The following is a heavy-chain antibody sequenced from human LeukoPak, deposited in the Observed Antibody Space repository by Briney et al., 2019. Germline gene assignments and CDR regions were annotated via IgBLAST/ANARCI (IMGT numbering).Heavy chain of an antibody. D-gene: IGHD4/OR15-4a*01. J-gene: IGHJ4*02. Sequence: GGSLRLSCSASGFSLSTSAMHWDRQAPGKGLQFISAITSNGRSTYYADSVKGRFTISRDNSKNTLYPQMSSLRAEDTALYYCVRDLTWGQGTLVTVSS. CDR2: ITSNGRST. V-gene: IGHV3-64D*06. CDR3: VRDLT. CDR1: GFSLSTSA.